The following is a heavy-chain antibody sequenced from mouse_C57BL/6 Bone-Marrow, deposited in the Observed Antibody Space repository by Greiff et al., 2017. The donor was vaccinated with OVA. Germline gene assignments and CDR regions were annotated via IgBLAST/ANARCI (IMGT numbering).Heavy chain of an antibody. Sequence: QVQLKQSGAELVRPGTSVKLSCKASGYTFTSYWMHWVKQRPGQGLEWIGVIDPSDSYTNYNQKFKGKATLTVDTSSSTAYMQLSSLTSEDSAVYYCAREGYYYGSSYGALMDYWGQGTSVTVSS. CDR3: AREGYYYGSSYGALMDY. D-gene: IGHD1-1*01. CDR1: GYTFTSYW. V-gene: IGHV1-59*01. CDR2: IDPSDSYT. J-gene: IGHJ4*01.